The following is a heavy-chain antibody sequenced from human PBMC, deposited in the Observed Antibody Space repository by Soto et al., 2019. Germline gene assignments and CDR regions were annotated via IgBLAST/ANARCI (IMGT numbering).Heavy chain of an antibody. V-gene: IGHV3-15*01. CDR2: IKSKTDGGTT. CDR1: GFTFSNAW. J-gene: IGHJ3*02. CDR3: TTDSSYGSGSYYNHDAFDI. Sequence: GESLKISCAASGFTFSNAWMSWVRQAPGKGLEWVGRIKSKTDGGTTDYAAPVKGRFTISRDDSKNTLYLQMNSLKTEDTAVYYCTTDSSYGSGSYYNHDAFDIWGQGTMVTVSS. D-gene: IGHD3-10*01.